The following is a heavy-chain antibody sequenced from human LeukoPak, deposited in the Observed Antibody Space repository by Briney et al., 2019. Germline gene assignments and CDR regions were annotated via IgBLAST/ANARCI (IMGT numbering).Heavy chain of an antibody. CDR2: IKSDGSDT. CDR1: GFTFSTYW. J-gene: IGHJ4*02. D-gene: IGHD2-2*01. CDR3: ARDPPGSYCSSTSCYGDDY. V-gene: IGHV3-74*01. Sequence: GGSLRLSCAASGFTFSTYWMHWVRQAPGEGLVWVSRIKSDGSDTSYADSVKGRFTISRDNAKNSLYLQMNSLRAEDTALYYCARDPPGSYCSSTSCYGDDYWGQGTLVTVSS.